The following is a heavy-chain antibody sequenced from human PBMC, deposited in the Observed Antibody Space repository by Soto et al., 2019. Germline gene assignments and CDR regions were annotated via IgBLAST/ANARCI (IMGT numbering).Heavy chain of an antibody. D-gene: IGHD4-17*01. CDR1: GFTFSSYA. CDR3: AIDLYGDDEYFQH. CDR2: ISGSGGST. V-gene: IGHV3-23*01. J-gene: IGHJ1*01. Sequence: EVQLLESGGGLVQPGGSLRLSCAASGFTFSSYAMSWVRQAPGKGLEWVSAISGSGGSTYYADSVKGRFTISRDNSKNTLYLQMNSLRAEDTAVYYCAIDLYGDDEYFQHWGQGTLVTVSS.